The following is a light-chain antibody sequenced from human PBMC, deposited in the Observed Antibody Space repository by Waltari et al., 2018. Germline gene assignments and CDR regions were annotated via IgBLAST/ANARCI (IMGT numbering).Light chain of an antibody. J-gene: IGKJ4*01. CDR3: QQRRDWPLT. V-gene: IGKV3-11*01. CDR2: DTS. CDR1: QSVTNY. Sequence: DIVLPQPPAILSLSPGDRASLSCRASQSVTNYLPWYQQKPGQAPRLLIYDTSNRATGIPARFSGSGFGTDFTLTISSLEPEDFAVYYCQQRRDWPLTFGGGTKVEIK.